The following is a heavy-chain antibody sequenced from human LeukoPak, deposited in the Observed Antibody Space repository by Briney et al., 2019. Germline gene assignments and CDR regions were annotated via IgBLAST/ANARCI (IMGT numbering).Heavy chain of an antibody. CDR3: AREMDSGWALCDY. Sequence: GGSLRLSCAASGFTFSSYGMHWVRQAPGKGLEWVAVIWYDGSNKYYADSVKGRFTISRDNSKNTLYLQMNSLRAEDTAVYYCAREMDSGWALCDYWGQGTLVTFSS. D-gene: IGHD6-19*01. J-gene: IGHJ4*02. V-gene: IGHV3-33*01. CDR2: IWYDGSNK. CDR1: GFTFSSYG.